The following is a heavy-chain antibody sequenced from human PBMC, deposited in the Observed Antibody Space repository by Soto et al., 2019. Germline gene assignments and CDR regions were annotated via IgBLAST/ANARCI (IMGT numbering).Heavy chain of an antibody. CDR3: ARLINMIVVVKTDAFDI. Sequence: QVQLVQSGAEVKKPGSSVKVSCKASGGTFSSYAISWVRQAPGLGLEWMGGIIPIFGTANYAQKFQGRVTITADESPSTAYMELSSLRSEDTAVYYCARLINMIVVVKTDAFDIWGKGTMVIVSS. CDR1: GGTFSSYA. CDR2: IIPIFGTA. J-gene: IGHJ3*02. D-gene: IGHD3-22*01. V-gene: IGHV1-69*01.